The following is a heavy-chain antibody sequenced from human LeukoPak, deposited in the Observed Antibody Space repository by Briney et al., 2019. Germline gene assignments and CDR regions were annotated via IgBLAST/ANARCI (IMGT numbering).Heavy chain of an antibody. V-gene: IGHV4-61*02. D-gene: IGHD3-3*01. J-gene: IGHJ5*02. CDR2: IYTSGST. CDR3: ARETTRITIFENWFDP. CDR1: GGSISSGSYY. Sequence: PSETLSLTCTVSGGSISSGSYYWSWIRQPAGKGLEWIGRIYTSGSTNYNPSLKSRVTISVDTSKNQFSLKLSSVTAADTAVYYCARETTRITIFENWFDPWAREPWSPSPQ.